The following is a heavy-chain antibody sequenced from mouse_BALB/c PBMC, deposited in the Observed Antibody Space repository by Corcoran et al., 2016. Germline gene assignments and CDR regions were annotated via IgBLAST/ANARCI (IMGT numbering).Heavy chain of an antibody. J-gene: IGHJ3*01. CDR2: IDPENGNT. D-gene: IGHD2-4*01. V-gene: IGHV14-1*02. Sequence: EVQLQQSGAELVRPGALVKLFCKASGFNIKDYYLYWVKQRPEQGLEWIGWIDPENGNTIYDPKFQGKASITADTSSNTAYLQLSSLTSEDTAFDYCTRWDDYSPTWFAYWGQGTLVTVSA. CDR1: GFNIKDYY. CDR3: TRWDDYSPTWFAY.